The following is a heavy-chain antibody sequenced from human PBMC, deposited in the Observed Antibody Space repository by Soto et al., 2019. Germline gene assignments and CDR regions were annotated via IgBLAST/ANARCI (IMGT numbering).Heavy chain of an antibody. Sequence: QVQLVQSGAEVKKPGASVKVSCKASGYTFTSYDINWVRQATGQGLEWMGWMNPNSGNAGYAQKLQGRVTMTRNTSISTAYMELSSLRSEDTAVYYCARVYCSGGSCYSLSNVLIHYYYYMDVWGKGTTVTVSS. D-gene: IGHD2-15*01. CDR2: MNPNSGNA. V-gene: IGHV1-8*01. J-gene: IGHJ6*03. CDR3: ARVYCSGGSCYSLSNVLIHYYYYMDV. CDR1: GYTFTSYD.